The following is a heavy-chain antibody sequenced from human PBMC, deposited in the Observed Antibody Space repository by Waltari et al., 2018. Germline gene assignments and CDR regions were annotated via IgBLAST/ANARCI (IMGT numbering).Heavy chain of an antibody. V-gene: IGHV4-34*01. CDR3: ARSLTYCSGGSCYLNWFDP. CDR2: INHSGST. D-gene: IGHD2-15*01. CDR1: GGSFSGYY. J-gene: IGHJ5*02. Sequence: QVQLQQWGAGLLKPSETLSLTCAVYGGSFSGYYWSWIRQPPGKGLEWIEEINHSGSTNYNPSLKSRVTISVDTSKNQFSLRLSSVTAADTAVYYCARSLTYCSGGSCYLNWFDPWGQGTLVTVSS.